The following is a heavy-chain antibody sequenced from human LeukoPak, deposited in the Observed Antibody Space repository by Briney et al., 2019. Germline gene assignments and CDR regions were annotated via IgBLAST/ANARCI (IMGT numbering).Heavy chain of an antibody. Sequence: GGSLRLSCAASGFTFSSYSMNWVRQAPGKGLEWVSSISSSSSYIYYADSVKGRFTISRDNAKNSLYLHMNSLRAEDTAVYYCARDSRGGDDFDYWGQGTLVTVSS. D-gene: IGHD2-21*02. CDR3: ARDSRGGDDFDY. CDR1: GFTFSSYS. V-gene: IGHV3-21*01. CDR2: ISSSSSYI. J-gene: IGHJ4*02.